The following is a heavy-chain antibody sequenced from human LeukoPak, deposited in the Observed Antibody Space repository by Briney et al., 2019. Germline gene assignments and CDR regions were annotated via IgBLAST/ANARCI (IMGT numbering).Heavy chain of an antibody. Sequence: ASVKVSCKASGYTFTGYYMYWVRQAPGQGLEWMGWINPNSGGTNYAQKFQGRVTMTRDTSISTAYMELSRLRSDDTAVYYRARVRRTALGEPFDYWGQGTLVTVSS. D-gene: IGHD1-26*01. J-gene: IGHJ4*02. CDR1: GYTFTGYY. CDR3: ARVRRTALGEPFDY. CDR2: INPNSGGT. V-gene: IGHV1-2*02.